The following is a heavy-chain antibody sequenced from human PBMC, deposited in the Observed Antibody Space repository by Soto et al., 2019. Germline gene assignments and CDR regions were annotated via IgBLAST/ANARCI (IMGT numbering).Heavy chain of an antibody. D-gene: IGHD6-13*01. V-gene: IGHV4-4*02. CDR2: IYHSGST. CDR1: GGSISSSHW. CDR3: ARGSSWGRFDP. Sequence: QVQLQESGPGLVKPSGTLSLTRAVSGGSISSSHWWSWVRQPPGKGLEWIGEIYHSGSTNYNPSLKSXXTXSEXKSKNQFSLKLSSVTAADTAVYYCARGSSWGRFDPWGQGTLVTVSS. J-gene: IGHJ5*02.